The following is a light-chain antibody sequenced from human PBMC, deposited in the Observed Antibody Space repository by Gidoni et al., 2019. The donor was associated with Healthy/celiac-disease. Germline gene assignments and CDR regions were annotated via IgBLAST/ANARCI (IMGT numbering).Light chain of an antibody. Sequence: IQMTQSPSTLSASVGDRVTITCRASQSISTWLAWYQQKPGRAPNLLIYKASSLESGVPSRFSGSGSGTEFTPTISSLQPDDSATYYCQHLGTFGQGTKVEIK. CDR3: QHLGT. J-gene: IGKJ1*01. CDR1: QSISTW. CDR2: KAS. V-gene: IGKV1-5*03.